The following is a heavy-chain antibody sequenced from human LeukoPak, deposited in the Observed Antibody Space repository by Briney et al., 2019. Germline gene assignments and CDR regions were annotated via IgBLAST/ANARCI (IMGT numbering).Heavy chain of an antibody. D-gene: IGHD3-3*01. CDR2: IGSSGTTM. CDR3: ATEGIRFLGQDY. CDR1: GFTFSSYT. J-gene: IGHJ4*02. Sequence: PGGSLRLSCTVSGFTFSSYTMNWVRQAPGKGLEWVSSIGSSGTTMYYADSVKGRFTISRDNAKTSVFLQMNNLRAEDTAVYYCATEGIRFLGQDYWGQGSLVTVSS. V-gene: IGHV3-48*01.